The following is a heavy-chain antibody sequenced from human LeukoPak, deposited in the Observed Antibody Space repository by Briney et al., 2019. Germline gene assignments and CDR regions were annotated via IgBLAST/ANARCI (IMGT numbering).Heavy chain of an antibody. CDR3: PQDRHRFSSSWYVGIDY. J-gene: IGHJ4*02. Sequence: PGGSLRLSCAASGSTFSSYGMHWGRQAPGKGLEWEAVISYDGSNKYYADSVKVRFTISRDNSQNTLYLQMNSLRAEDTAVYYCPQDRHRFSSSWYVGIDYWGQGTLVTVSS. D-gene: IGHD6-13*01. CDR1: GSTFSSYG. CDR2: ISYDGSNK. V-gene: IGHV3-30*18.